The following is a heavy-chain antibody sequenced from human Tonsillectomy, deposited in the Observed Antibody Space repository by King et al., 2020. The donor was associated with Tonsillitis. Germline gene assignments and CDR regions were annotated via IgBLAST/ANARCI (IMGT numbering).Heavy chain of an antibody. D-gene: IGHD6-19*01. CDR2: ISYDGSNK. CDR1: GFTFSSYG. Sequence: VQLVESGGGVVQPGRSLRLSCAASGFTFSSYGMHWVRQAPGKGLEWVAIISYDGSNKYYADSVKGRFTISRDNSKNTLYLQMNSQRAEDTAVYYCAKERYSSGWYPGGWGQGTLVTVSS. V-gene: IGHV3-30*18. J-gene: IGHJ4*02. CDR3: AKERYSSGWYPGG.